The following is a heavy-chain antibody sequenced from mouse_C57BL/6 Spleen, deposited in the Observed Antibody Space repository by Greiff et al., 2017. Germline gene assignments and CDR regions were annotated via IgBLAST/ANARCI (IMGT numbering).Heavy chain of an antibody. D-gene: IGHD4-1*01. CDR2: INPGSGGT. Sequence: QVHVKQSGAELVRPGTSVKVSCKASGYAFTNYLIEWVKQRPGQGLEWIGVINPGSGGTNYNEKFKGKATLTADKSSSTAYMQLSSLTSEDSAVYFCARRDWDGYAMDYWGQGTSVTVSS. CDR3: ARRDWDGYAMDY. J-gene: IGHJ4*01. V-gene: IGHV1-54*01. CDR1: GYAFTNYL.